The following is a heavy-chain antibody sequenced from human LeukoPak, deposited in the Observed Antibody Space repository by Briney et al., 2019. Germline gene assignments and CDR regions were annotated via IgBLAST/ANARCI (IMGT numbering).Heavy chain of an antibody. CDR2: MSPNSGNT. CDR3: ARGPSVGANWYMDV. D-gene: IGHD1-26*01. CDR1: GYTFTSYD. Sequence: ASVKVSCKASGYTFTSYDINWVRQATGQGLEWMGWMSPNSGNTGYAQKFQGRVTMTRNTSISTAYMELSSLRSEDTAVYYCARGPSVGANWYMDVWGKGTTVTVSS. J-gene: IGHJ6*03. V-gene: IGHV1-8*01.